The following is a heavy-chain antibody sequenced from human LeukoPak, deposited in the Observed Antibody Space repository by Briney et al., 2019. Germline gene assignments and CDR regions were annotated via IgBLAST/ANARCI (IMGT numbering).Heavy chain of an antibody. V-gene: IGHV3-53*01. CDR2: IYSGGST. D-gene: IGHD2-15*01. CDR1: GFTVSSNY. J-gene: IGHJ6*02. CDR3: ARDRIQYCSGGSCYSDGMDV. Sequence: GGSLRLSCAASGFTVSSNYMSWVRQAPGKGLEWVSVIYSGGSTYYADSVKGRFTISRDNSKNTLYLQMNSLRAEDTAVYYCARDRIQYCSGGSCYSDGMDVWGQGTTVTVSS.